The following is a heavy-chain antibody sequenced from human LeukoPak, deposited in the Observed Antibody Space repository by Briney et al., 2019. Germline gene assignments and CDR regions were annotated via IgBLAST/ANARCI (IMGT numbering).Heavy chain of an antibody. V-gene: IGHV3-33*06. CDR1: GFTFSSYG. D-gene: IGHD3-10*01. CDR3: AKETGGIEGSYNWFDP. J-gene: IGHJ5*02. CDR2: IWYDGSNE. Sequence: GRSLRLSCAASGFTFSSYGMHWVRQAPGKGLEWVAVIWYDGSNEYYADSVKGRFTVSRDNSKNTLYLQMNSLGAEDTAVYYCAKETGGIEGSYNWFDPWGQGTLVTVSS.